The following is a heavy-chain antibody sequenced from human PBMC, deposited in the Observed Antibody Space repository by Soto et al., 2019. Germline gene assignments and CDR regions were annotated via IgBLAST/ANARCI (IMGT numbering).Heavy chain of an antibody. D-gene: IGHD2-15*01. CDR3: ARDIVVVVAARLNDAFDI. J-gene: IGHJ3*02. V-gene: IGHV1-18*01. Sequence: ASVKVSCKASGYTFTSYGISWVRQAPGQGLEWMGWISAYNGNTNYAQKLQGRVTMTTDTSTSTAYMELRSLRSDDTAVYYCARDIVVVVAARLNDAFDIWGQGTMVTVSS. CDR1: GYTFTSYG. CDR2: ISAYNGNT.